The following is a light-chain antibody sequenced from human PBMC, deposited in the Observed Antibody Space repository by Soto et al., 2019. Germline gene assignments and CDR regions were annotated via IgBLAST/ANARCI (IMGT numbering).Light chain of an antibody. CDR1: QSVSNNY. J-gene: IGKJ4*01. CDR3: QQYGSPPLT. CDR2: GAS. Sequence: EIVLTQSPGTLPLSPGERATLSCRASQSVSNNYLAWYQQRPGQAPRLLIYGASTRATGIPDRFSGTGSGXXXXXXXXRLEPEDFAVYYCQQYGSPPLTFGGGTKVDIK. V-gene: IGKV3-20*01.